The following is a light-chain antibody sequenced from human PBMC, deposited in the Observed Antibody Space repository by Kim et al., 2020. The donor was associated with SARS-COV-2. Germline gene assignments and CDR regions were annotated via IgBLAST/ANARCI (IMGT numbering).Light chain of an antibody. CDR1: SSNIGNNY. J-gene: IGLJ3*02. CDR2: DND. V-gene: IGLV1-51*01. CDR3: GTWDSSLTAGV. Sequence: GQKVTISCSGSSSNIGNNYVSWYQHLPGTAPQLLIYDNDKRPSGIPDRSSGSKSGTSATLGITGLQTGDEADYYCGTWDSSLTAGVFGGGTKVTVL.